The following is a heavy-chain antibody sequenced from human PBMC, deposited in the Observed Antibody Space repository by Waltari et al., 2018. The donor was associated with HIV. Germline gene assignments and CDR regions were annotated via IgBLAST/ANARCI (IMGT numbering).Heavy chain of an antibody. D-gene: IGHD3-22*01. CDR1: GFSLSTSGVG. CDR3: ARTYYYDSRDPRRLRTYSGSYFPPLHFDY. CDR2: IYWNDDK. Sequence: QITLKESGPTLVKPTQTLTLTCTFSGFSLSTSGVGVGWIRQPPGKALEWLALIYWNDDKRYSPSLKSRLTITKDTSKNQVVLTMTNMDPVDTATYYCARTYYYDSRDPRRLRTYSGSYFPPLHFDYWGQGTLVTVSS. V-gene: IGHV2-5*01. J-gene: IGHJ4*02.